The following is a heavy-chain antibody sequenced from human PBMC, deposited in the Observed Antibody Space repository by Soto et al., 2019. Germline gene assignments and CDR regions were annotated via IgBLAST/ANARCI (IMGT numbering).Heavy chain of an antibody. D-gene: IGHD2-2*01. CDR1: GGTFSSYA. CDR3: AREREDCSSTSCYRYYGMDV. J-gene: IGHJ6*02. CDR2: IIPIFGTA. Sequence: QVQLVQSGAEVKKPGSSMKVSCKASGGTFSSYAISWVRQAPGQGREWMGGIIPIFGTANYAQKFQGRVTITADESTSTAYMELSSLRSEDTAVYYCAREREDCSSTSCYRYYGMDVWGQGTTVTVSS. V-gene: IGHV1-69*01.